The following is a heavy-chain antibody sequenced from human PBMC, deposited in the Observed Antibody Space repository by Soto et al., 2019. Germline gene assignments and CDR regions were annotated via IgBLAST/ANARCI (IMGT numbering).Heavy chain of an antibody. CDR1: GGTFSSYT. J-gene: IGHJ3*02. V-gene: IGHV1-69*08. CDR3: AGEDGLEYRAQLADFDI. Sequence: QVQLVQSGAEVQKPGSSVKVSCKASGGTFSSYTISWVRQAPGQGLEWMGRIIPILGIANYTQKFQGRVTNTADKSTSPAYMELSSLRSENTAVYYCAGEDGLEYRAQLADFDIWGQGTMFTVSS. CDR2: IIPILGIA. D-gene: IGHD6-6*01.